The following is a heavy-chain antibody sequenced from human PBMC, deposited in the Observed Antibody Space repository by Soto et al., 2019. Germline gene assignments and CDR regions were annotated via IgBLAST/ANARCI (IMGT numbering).Heavy chain of an antibody. CDR1: GSTFRSCV. CDR2: ITDSGTGT. Sequence: EVHLLESGGGLVHPGASLRLSCGASGSTFRSCVMTWVRQAPGKGLECVPCITDSGTGTYYADYVQGRFSIHRDNSKKTTYMQMNKLRAEGTGIYYCAKGIMSGWWYSEDGGQGTRFTVSS. CDR3: AKGIMSGWWYSED. D-gene: IGHD2-15*01. J-gene: IGHJ4*02. V-gene: IGHV3-23*01.